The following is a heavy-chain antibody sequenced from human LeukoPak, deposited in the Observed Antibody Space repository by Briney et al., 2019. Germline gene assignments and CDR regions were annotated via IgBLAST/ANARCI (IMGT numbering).Heavy chain of an antibody. Sequence: SETLSLTCTVSGGSISSCSYYWSWIRQPAGKGLEWIGRIYTSGSTNYNPSLKSRVTISVDTSKNQFSLKLSSVTAADTAVYYCARSYYYDSSFFDYWGQGTLVTVSS. CDR2: IYTSGST. CDR1: GGSISSCSYY. D-gene: IGHD3-22*01. J-gene: IGHJ4*02. CDR3: ARSYYYDSSFFDY. V-gene: IGHV4-61*02.